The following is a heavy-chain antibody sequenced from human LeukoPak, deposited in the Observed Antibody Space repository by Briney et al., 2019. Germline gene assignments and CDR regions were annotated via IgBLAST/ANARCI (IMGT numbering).Heavy chain of an antibody. D-gene: IGHD3-22*01. J-gene: IGHJ4*02. CDR2: IWYDGSNK. CDR3: AKDYYGDYFDY. V-gene: IGHV3-33*06. CDR1: GFTFSSYG. Sequence: GRSLRLSCAASGFTFSSYGMHWVRQAPGKGLEWVAVIWYDGSNKYYADSVKGRFTISRDNSKSTLYLQMNSLSAEDTAVYYCAKDYYGDYFDYWGQGTLVTVSS.